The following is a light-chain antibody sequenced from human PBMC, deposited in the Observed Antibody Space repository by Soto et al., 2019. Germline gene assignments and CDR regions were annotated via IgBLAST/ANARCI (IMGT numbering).Light chain of an antibody. CDR2: EVN. J-gene: IGLJ1*01. CDR1: RSDVGGYNF. V-gene: IGLV2-8*01. Sequence: QSVLTQPPSASGSPGQSVTISCTGTRSDVGGYNFVSWYQHHPGKAPKLMIYEVNKRPSGVPDRFSGSKSGNTASLTVSGLQAGDEADYYCVSYAGSNNYVFGAGTKLTVL. CDR3: VSYAGSNNYV.